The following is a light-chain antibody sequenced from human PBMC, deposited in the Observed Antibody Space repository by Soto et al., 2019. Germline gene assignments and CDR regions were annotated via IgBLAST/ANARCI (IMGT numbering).Light chain of an antibody. CDR1: SSDIGGYNY. CDR2: EVT. CDR3: SSYTSSNTLV. V-gene: IGLV2-14*01. Sequence: QSVLTQPASVSGSPGQSTTISCTGGSSDIGGYNYVSWFQQHPGKAPKLMIYEVTNRPSGVSNRFSGSKSGSTASLTISGLQAEDEADYYCSSYTSSNTLVFGTGTKLTVL. J-gene: IGLJ1*01.